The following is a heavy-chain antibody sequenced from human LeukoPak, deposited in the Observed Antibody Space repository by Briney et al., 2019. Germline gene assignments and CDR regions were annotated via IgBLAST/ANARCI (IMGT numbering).Heavy chain of an antibody. CDR1: GGSISSSNW. CDR3: ARRGYYGSGIYTYYFDY. V-gene: IGHV4-4*02. D-gene: IGHD3-10*01. CDR2: IYHSGST. J-gene: IGHJ4*02. Sequence: SGTLSLACAVSGGSISSSNWWSWVRQPPGKGLEWIGEIYHSGSTNYNPSLKSRVTISVDKSKNQFSLKLSSVTAADTAVYYCARRGYYGSGIYTYYFDYWGQGTLVTVSS.